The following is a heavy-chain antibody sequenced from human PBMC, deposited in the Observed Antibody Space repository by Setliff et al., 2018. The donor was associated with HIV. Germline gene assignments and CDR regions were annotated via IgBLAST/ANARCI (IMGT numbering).Heavy chain of an antibody. V-gene: IGHV4-31*03. D-gene: IGHD2-21*01. J-gene: IGHJ4*02. Sequence: SETLSLTCTVSGGSISTGGYYWSWIRQHPGKGLEWIGYIYNSGGTYYNPSLKSRITMSIDTSKNQFSLKLNSVTAADTAVYFCARASRWGSIPFDYWGQGTPVTVSS. CDR1: GGSISTGGYY. CDR3: ARASRWGSIPFDY. CDR2: IYNSGGT.